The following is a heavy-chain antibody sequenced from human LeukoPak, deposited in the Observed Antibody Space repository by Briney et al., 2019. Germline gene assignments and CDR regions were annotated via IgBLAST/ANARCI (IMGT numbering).Heavy chain of an antibody. D-gene: IGHD3-10*01. J-gene: IGHJ4*02. CDR1: GFTFSSYA. V-gene: IGHV3-23*01. CDR2: LSGSGGST. Sequence: GGSLRLSCTASGFTFSSYAMNWVRQAPGKGLQWVSALSGSGGSTYYADSVKGRFTIFRDNSKNTMYLQMNSLRAEDTAVYYCAKGSMGRGPDYWGQGTLVTVSS. CDR3: AKGSMGRGPDY.